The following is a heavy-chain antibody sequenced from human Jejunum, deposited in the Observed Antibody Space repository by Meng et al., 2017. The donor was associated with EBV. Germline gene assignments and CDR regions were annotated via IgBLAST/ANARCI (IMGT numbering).Heavy chain of an antibody. D-gene: IGHD1-1*01. J-gene: IGHJ4*02. CDR2: IYNSGST. Sequence: QVRLQQSGPGLVKPSETLSLTCTVSGGSVSSGTYYWTWIRQPPGKGLEWIGYIYNSGSTNYNPSLKSRVTISLDTSKNQFSPKLSSVTAADTAMYYCARNWNFWGQGTLVTVSS. CDR3: ARNWNF. V-gene: IGHV4-61*01. CDR1: GGSVSSGTYY.